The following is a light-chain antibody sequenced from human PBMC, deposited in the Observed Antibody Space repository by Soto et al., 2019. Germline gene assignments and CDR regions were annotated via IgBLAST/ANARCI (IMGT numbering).Light chain of an antibody. CDR1: QDLDNW. J-gene: IGKJ1*01. CDR3: QQYSSYWT. CDR2: KSS. Sequence: ILMSQSPSSLSASVGDRATITCRASQDLDNWLAWYQQKPGKAPNLLIYKSSTLRAGVPSRFSGLGAGTEYILTISDLHPDDFGTYYCQQYSSYWTFGQGTMVEIK. V-gene: IGKV1-5*03.